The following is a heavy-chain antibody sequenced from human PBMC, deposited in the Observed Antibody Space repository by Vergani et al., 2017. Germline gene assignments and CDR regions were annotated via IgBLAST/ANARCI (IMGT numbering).Heavy chain of an antibody. CDR2: IYYSGST. CDR1: GGSISSYY. V-gene: IGHV4-59*01. J-gene: IGHJ4*02. Sequence: QVQLQESGPGLVKPSETLSLTCTVSGGSISSYYWSWIRQPPGKGLEWIGYIYYSGSTNYNPSLKSRVTISVDTSKNQFSLKLSSVTAADTAVYYCASQYSSGWGHYFDYWGQGTLVTVSS. CDR3: ASQYSSGWGHYFDY. D-gene: IGHD6-19*01.